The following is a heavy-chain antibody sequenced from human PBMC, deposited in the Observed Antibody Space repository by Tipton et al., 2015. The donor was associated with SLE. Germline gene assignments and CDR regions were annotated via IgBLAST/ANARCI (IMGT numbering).Heavy chain of an antibody. CDR3: AKDINGVAATLDI. Sequence: SLRLSCAASGFTVSSNYMSWVRQAPGKGLEWVSVIYSGGSTYYADSVKGRFTISRDNAKNSLYLQMNSLRAEDTALYYCAKDINGVAATLDIWGQGTMVTVSS. V-gene: IGHV3-53*05. D-gene: IGHD2-15*01. CDR1: GFTVSSNY. CDR2: IYSGGST. J-gene: IGHJ3*02.